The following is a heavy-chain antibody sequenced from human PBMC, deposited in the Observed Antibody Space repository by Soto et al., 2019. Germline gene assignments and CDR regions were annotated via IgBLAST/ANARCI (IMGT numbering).Heavy chain of an antibody. CDR2: MNPNSGNT. V-gene: IGHV1-8*01. J-gene: IGHJ5*02. CDR1: GYTFTSYD. CDR3: ARERPRGFAP. Sequence: ASVKVSCKASGYTFTSYDINWVRQATGQGLEWMGWMNPNSGNTAYAQKFLGRVTMTRNTSISTAYMELSSLRSEDTAVYYCARERPRGFAPWGQGTLVPVSS.